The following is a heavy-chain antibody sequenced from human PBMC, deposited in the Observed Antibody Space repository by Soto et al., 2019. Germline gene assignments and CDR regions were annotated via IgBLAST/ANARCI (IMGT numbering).Heavy chain of an antibody. Sequence: QVQLVESGGGVVQPGRSLRLSCAASGFTFSSYGMHWVRQAPGKGLEWVAVIWYDGSNKYYADSVKGRFTISRDNSKNTLYMQMNSLRAEDTAVYYCARDSPARYLYYYGMDVWGQGTTVTVSS. D-gene: IGHD2-2*01. CDR1: GFTFSSYG. CDR2: IWYDGSNK. J-gene: IGHJ6*02. CDR3: ARDSPARYLYYYGMDV. V-gene: IGHV3-33*01.